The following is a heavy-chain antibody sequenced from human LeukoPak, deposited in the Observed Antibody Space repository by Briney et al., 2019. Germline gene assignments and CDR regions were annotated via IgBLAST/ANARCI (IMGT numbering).Heavy chain of an antibody. CDR3: ARHTLGIAAAGKWFDP. CDR1: GGSISSSSYY. J-gene: IGHJ5*02. CDR2: MYYRGST. D-gene: IGHD6-13*01. Sequence: SETLSLTCTVSGGSISSSSYYWGWIRQPPGKGLEWIGSMYYRGSTYYNPSLKSRVTISVDTSKNQFSLKLSSVTAADTAVYYCARHTLGIAAAGKWFDPWGQGTLVTVSS. V-gene: IGHV4-39*01.